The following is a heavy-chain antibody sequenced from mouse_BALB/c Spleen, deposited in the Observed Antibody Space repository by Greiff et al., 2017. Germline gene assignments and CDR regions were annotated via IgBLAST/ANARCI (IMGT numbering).Heavy chain of an antibody. J-gene: IGHJ3*01. CDR1: GYTFSSYW. CDR3: ARSTYGSTWFAY. V-gene: IGHV1-9*01. Sequence: QVQLKQSGAELMKPGASVKISCKATGYTFSSYWIEWVKQRPGHGLEWIGEILPGSGSTNYNEKFKGKATFTADTSSNTAYMQLSSLTSEDSAVYYCARSTYGSTWFAYWGQGTLVTVSA. D-gene: IGHD1-1*01. CDR2: ILPGSGST.